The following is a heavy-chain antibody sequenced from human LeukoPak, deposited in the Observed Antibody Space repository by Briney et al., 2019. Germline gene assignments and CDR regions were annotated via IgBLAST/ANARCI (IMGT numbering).Heavy chain of an antibody. V-gene: IGHV1-3*03. D-gene: IGHD2-21*02. CDR2: INTGNGNT. Sequence: GASVKVSCKASGYTFTNYAMHWVRQAPGQRLEWMGWINTGNGNTKYSQEFQGRVTITRDTSANTAYMELSSLRSEDMAVYYCARDIPYCGGDCHDAFDIWGQGTMVTVSS. J-gene: IGHJ3*02. CDR3: ARDIPYCGGDCHDAFDI. CDR1: GYTFTNYA.